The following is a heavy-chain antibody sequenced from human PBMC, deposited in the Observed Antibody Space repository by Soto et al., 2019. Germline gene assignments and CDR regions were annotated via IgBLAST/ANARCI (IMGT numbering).Heavy chain of an antibody. CDR2: IYPGDSDN. J-gene: IGHJ6*03. Sequence: PGESLKISCKGSGYSFTSYWIGWMRQMPGKGLEWMGIIYPGDSDNRYSPSFQGQVTISADKSISTAYLQWSSLKASDTAMYYCASRIVDTAMVTDYYYYYMDVWGKGTTVTVSS. CDR3: ASRIVDTAMVTDYYYYYMDV. CDR1: GYSFTSYW. D-gene: IGHD5-18*01. V-gene: IGHV5-51*01.